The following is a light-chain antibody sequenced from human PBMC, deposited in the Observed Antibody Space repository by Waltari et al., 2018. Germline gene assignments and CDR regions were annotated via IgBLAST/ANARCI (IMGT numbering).Light chain of an antibody. J-gene: IGLJ1*01. Sequence: QSALTKPASVSGSPGQSIAISCTGSISDIGRYNFVSWYQHHPGTAPKLIIYEVSKRPSGVSLRFSGSKSGSTASLTISGLQAEDETTYYCCSYTSTSTYVFGNGTKVAVL. CDR3: CSYTSTSTYV. CDR1: ISDIGRYNF. CDR2: EVS. V-gene: IGLV2-14*01.